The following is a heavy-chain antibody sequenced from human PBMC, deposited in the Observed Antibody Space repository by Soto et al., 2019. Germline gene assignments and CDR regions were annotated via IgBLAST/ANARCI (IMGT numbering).Heavy chain of an antibody. CDR2: ISHGGGYT. Sequence: EVQLLESGGGLVQPGGSLRLSCAASGFTFSSYAMSWVRQAPGKGLEWVSTISHGGGYTYFADSVKGRVTISRDNSKNTLYLQMNRLRAEDTAVYYCAKYRRLNSAWYEQDYWGQGTLVTVSS. J-gene: IGHJ4*02. CDR3: AKYRRLNSAWYEQDY. CDR1: GFTFSSYA. D-gene: IGHD6-19*01. V-gene: IGHV3-23*01.